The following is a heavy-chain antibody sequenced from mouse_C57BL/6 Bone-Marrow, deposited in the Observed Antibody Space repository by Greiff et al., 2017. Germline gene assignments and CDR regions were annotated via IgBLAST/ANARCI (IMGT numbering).Heavy chain of an antibody. CDR2: IYPRDGST. V-gene: IGHV1-78*01. CDR1: GYTFTDHT. Sequence: VQLQQSDAELVKPGASVKISCKVSGYTFTDHTIHWMKQRPEQGLEWIGYIYPRDGSTKYNEKFKGKATLTADKSSSTAYMQLNSLTSEDSAVYFCARRIYYYGSSLYYYAMDYWGQGTSVTVSS. D-gene: IGHD1-1*01. CDR3: ARRIYYYGSSLYYYAMDY. J-gene: IGHJ4*01.